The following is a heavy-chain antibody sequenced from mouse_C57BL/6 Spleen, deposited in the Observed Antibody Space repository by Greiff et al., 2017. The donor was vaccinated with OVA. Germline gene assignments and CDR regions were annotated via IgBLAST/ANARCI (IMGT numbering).Heavy chain of an antibody. CDR3: ARDDYGSSYGYFDY. D-gene: IGHD1-1*01. CDR2: IDPSDSET. J-gene: IGHJ2*01. Sequence: VQLQQPGAELVRPGSSVKLSCKASGYTFTSYWMHWVKQRPIQGLEWIGNIDPSDSETHYNQKFKDKATLTVDKSSSTAYMQLSSLTSEDSAVYYCARDDYGSSYGYFDYWGQGTTLTVSS. CDR1: GYTFTSYW. V-gene: IGHV1-52*01.